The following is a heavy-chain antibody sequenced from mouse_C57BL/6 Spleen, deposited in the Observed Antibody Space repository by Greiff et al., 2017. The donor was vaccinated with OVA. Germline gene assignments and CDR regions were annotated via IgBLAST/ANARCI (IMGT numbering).Heavy chain of an antibody. CDR3: ARVYYDYDGYFDD. V-gene: IGHV5-16*01. Sequence: EVQLVESEGGLVQPGSSMKLSCTASGFTFSDYYMAWVRQVPEKGLEWVANINYDGSSTYYLDSLKSRFIISRDNAKNILYLQRSRLKSEDTATYYCARVYYDYDGYFDDWGQGTTLTVSS. CDR1: GFTFSDYY. D-gene: IGHD2-4*01. CDR2: INYDGSST. J-gene: IGHJ2*01.